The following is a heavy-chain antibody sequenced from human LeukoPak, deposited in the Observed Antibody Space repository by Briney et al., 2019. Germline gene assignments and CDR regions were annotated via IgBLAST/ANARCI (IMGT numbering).Heavy chain of an antibody. Sequence: GGSLRLSCAASGFTFCSYAMGWVRQAPGKGLEWVSAISGSGGSTYYADSVKGRFTISRDNSKNTLCLQMNSLRAEDTAVYYCANGVPAAIPMGLNWFDPWGQGTLVTVSS. D-gene: IGHD2-2*02. J-gene: IGHJ5*02. CDR2: ISGSGGST. CDR3: ANGVPAAIPMGLNWFDP. V-gene: IGHV3-23*01. CDR1: GFTFCSYA.